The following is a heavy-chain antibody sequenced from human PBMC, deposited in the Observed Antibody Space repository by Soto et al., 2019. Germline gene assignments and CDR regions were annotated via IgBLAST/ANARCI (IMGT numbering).Heavy chain of an antibody. CDR1: GGSISSGGYS. V-gene: IGHV4-30-2*01. J-gene: IGHJ4*02. CDR2: IYHTGST. CDR3: ASSHAGAHITAAVH. Sequence: QLQLQESGSGLVKPSQTLSLTCAVSGGSISSGGYSWSWLRQPPGKGLEWIGYIYHTGSTYYNPSLKSRVTISVDRSKTQFSLKLSSVTAADTAVYYCASSHAGAHITAAVHWGQGTLVTVSS. D-gene: IGHD6-13*01.